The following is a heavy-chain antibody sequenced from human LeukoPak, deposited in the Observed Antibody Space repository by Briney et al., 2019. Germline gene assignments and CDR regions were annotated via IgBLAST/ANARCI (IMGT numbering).Heavy chain of an antibody. D-gene: IGHD2-15*01. V-gene: IGHV1-46*01. J-gene: IGHJ4*02. CDR2: INPSGGST. CDR3: AREYGRYCSGGSCYSGYLDY. Sequence: GASVKVSCKASGYTFTSYFMHWVRQAPGQGLEWMGIINPSGGSTSYAQKLQGRVTLTRDTSTSTVYMELSSLRSEDTAVYYCAREYGRYCSGGSCYSGYLDYWGQGTLVTVSS. CDR1: GYTFTSYF.